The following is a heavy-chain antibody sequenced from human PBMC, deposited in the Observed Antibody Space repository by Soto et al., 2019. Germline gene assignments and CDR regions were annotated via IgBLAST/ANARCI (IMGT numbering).Heavy chain of an antibody. J-gene: IGHJ4*02. D-gene: IGHD1-26*01. CDR1: RFTFSSYA. V-gene: IGHV3-23*01. CDR2: ISGSGDST. Sequence: EGQLLESGGGLVQPGGSLRLCCAASRFTFSSYAMRWVRQAPGKGLEWVSAISGSGDSTYYADSVKGRFTTSRDNSKNTLYLQMNSLRAEDTAVYYCARRGSGSYYDYWGQGTLVTVSS. CDR3: ARRGSGSYYDY.